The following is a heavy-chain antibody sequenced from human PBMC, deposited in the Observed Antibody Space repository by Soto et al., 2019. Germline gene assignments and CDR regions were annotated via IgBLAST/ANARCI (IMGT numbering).Heavy chain of an antibody. Sequence: GGSLRLSCAASGFTFSSYGMHWVRQAPGKGLEWVAVIWYDGSNKYYADSVKGRFTISRDNSKNTLYLQMNSLRAEDTAVYYCARQQWLVPEFEYYYGMDVWGQGTTVTVSS. CDR3: ARQQWLVPEFEYYYGMDV. D-gene: IGHD6-19*01. V-gene: IGHV3-33*01. CDR2: IWYDGSNK. CDR1: GFTFSSYG. J-gene: IGHJ6*02.